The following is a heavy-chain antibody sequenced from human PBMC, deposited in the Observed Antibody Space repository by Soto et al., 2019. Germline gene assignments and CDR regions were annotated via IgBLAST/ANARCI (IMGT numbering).Heavy chain of an antibody. D-gene: IGHD6-19*01. CDR3: ARDRGAVTGQYFDY. J-gene: IGHJ4*02. Sequence: QVQLEESGGGLVKPGGSLRLSCAASGFTFSAVYMSWIRQAPNKGLEYISYISSSGTSANYADSVKGRFTISRDNAKNSQYLQMNSLRADNTAVYYCARDRGAVTGQYFDYWGQGALVTVSS. CDR2: ISSSGTSA. CDR1: GFTFSAVY. V-gene: IGHV3-11*05.